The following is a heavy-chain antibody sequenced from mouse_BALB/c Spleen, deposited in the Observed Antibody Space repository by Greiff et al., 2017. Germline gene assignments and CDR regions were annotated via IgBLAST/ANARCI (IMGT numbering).Heavy chain of an antibody. Sequence: EVKLVESGPGLVKPSQSLSLTCTVTGYSITSDYAWNWIRQFPGNKLEWMGYISYSGSTSYNPSLKSRISITRDTSKNQFFLQLNSVTTEDTATYYCARSKWDKGGGAMDYWGQGTSVTVSS. J-gene: IGHJ4*01. CDR2: ISYSGST. D-gene: IGHD4-1*01. CDR3: ARSKWDKGGGAMDY. V-gene: IGHV3-2*02. CDR1: GYSITSDYA.